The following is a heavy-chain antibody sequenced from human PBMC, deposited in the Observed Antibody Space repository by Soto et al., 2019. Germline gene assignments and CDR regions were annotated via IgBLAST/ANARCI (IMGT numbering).Heavy chain of an antibody. CDR1: GGSISSSSYY. D-gene: IGHD3-3*01. J-gene: IGHJ6*02. CDR2: IYYSGST. Sequence: PSETLSLTCTVSGGSISSSSYYWGWIRQPPGKGLEWIGSIYYSGSTYYNPSLKSRVTISVDTSKNQFSLKLSSVTAADTAAYYCARLGYDFWSGSHQYGMDVWGQGTTVTVSS. CDR3: ARLGYDFWSGSHQYGMDV. V-gene: IGHV4-39*01.